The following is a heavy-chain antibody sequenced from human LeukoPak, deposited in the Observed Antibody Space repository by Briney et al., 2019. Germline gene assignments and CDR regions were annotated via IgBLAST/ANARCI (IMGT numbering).Heavy chain of an antibody. J-gene: IGHJ4*02. CDR2: ISYDGSNK. CDR3: AKVGYSSSWYFDY. D-gene: IGHD6-13*01. Sequence: PGRSLRLSCAASGFTFSSYGMHWVRQAPGKGLEWVEVISYDGSNKYYADSVKGRFTISRDNSKNTLYLQMNSLRAEDTAVYYCAKVGYSSSWYFDYWGQGTLVTVSS. CDR1: GFTFSSYG. V-gene: IGHV3-30*18.